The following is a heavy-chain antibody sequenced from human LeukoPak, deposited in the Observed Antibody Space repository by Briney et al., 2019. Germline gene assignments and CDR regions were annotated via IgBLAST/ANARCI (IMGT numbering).Heavy chain of an antibody. V-gene: IGHV3-48*02. Sequence: QPGGSLRLSCAASGFTFSDYSMHWVGQAPGKGLEWVSYISSSGSTMYYADSVKGRFTISRDNARNSLYLQMNSLRDEDTAVYYCARPYSAVFDYWGQGTLVTVSS. CDR3: ARPYSAVFDY. D-gene: IGHD5-12*01. J-gene: IGHJ4*02. CDR2: ISSSGSTM. CDR1: GFTFSDYS.